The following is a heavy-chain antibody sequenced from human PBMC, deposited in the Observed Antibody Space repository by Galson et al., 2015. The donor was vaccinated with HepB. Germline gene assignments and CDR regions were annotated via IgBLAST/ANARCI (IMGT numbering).Heavy chain of an antibody. CDR1: GFSLSTSGMR. Sequence: PALVKPTQTLTLTCTFSGFSLSTSGMRVSWIRQPPGKALEWLARIDWDDDIFYSTSLKTRLTISKDASKNQVVLTMTNMDPVDTATYYCALGYFDWLPDYYYYGMDVWGQGTTVTVSS. D-gene: IGHD3-9*01. CDR2: IDWDDDI. CDR3: ALGYFDWLPDYYYYGMDV. V-gene: IGHV2-70*04. J-gene: IGHJ6*02.